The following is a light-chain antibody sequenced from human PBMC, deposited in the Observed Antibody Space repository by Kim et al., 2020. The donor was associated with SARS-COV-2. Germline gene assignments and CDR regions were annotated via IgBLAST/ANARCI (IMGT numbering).Light chain of an antibody. J-gene: IGLJ2*01. V-gene: IGLV3-1*01. CDR1: KLEDKY. Sequence: SYELTQPPSVSVSPGQTASITCSGDKLEDKYVCWYQQKAGQSPVLLIYQDTKWPSGIPERFSGSNSGNTATLTISGTQAMDEADYYCQTWDSSSVIFGEGTQLTVL. CDR2: QDT. CDR3: QTWDSSSVI.